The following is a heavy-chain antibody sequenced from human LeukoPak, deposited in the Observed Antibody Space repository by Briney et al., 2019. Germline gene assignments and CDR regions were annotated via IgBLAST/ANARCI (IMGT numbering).Heavy chain of an antibody. CDR2: IYYSGST. D-gene: IGHD6-19*01. Sequence: SETLSLTCTVSGGSISSSSYYWGWIRQPPGKGLEWIGSIYYSGSTYYNPSLKSRVTISVDTSKNQFSLKLSSVTAADTAVYYCARWAGSGRDYWGQGTLVTVSS. J-gene: IGHJ4*02. CDR3: ARWAGSGRDY. V-gene: IGHV4-39*07. CDR1: GGSISSSSYY.